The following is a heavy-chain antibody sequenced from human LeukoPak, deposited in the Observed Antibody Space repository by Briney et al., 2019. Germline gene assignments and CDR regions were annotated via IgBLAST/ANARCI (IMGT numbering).Heavy chain of an antibody. CDR2: IYYSGST. D-gene: IGHD2-15*01. CDR1: GGSISSSGYY. V-gene: IGHV4-39*07. J-gene: IGHJ6*03. CDR3: AREYGSGGRYEQPHYYMDV. Sequence: SETLSLTCTLSGGSISSSGYYWGWIRQPPGKGLEWIGSIYYSGSTNYNPSLKSRVTISVDTSKNQFSLKLSSVTAADTAVYYCAREYGSGGRYEQPHYYMDVWAKGPRSPSP.